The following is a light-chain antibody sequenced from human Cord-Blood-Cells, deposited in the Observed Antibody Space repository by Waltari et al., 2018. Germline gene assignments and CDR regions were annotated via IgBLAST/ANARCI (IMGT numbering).Light chain of an antibody. CDR3: SSYTSSSTLYV. V-gene: IGLV2-14*01. CDR1: SRDVGGYNY. CDR2: DVS. Sequence: QSALTQPASVSGSPGQSITTSCPGTSRDVGGYNYVSWYQQHTGKAPKLMIYDVSNRPSGVSNRFAGSKSGNTASLTISGLQAEDEADYYCSSYTSSSTLYVFGTGTKVTVL. J-gene: IGLJ1*01.